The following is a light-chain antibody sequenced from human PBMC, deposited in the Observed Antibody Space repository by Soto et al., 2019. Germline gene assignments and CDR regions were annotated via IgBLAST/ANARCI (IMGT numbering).Light chain of an antibody. CDR1: QSLSGGY. CDR2: SAS. Sequence: EIVLTQSPGTLSLSPGERATLSCRASQSLSGGYLAWFQQKPGQTPRLLIYSASNRATGIPARFSGSGSGTDFTLTISSLEPEDFAVYYCHQRSNWPRTFGQGTKLEIK. V-gene: IGKV3-11*01. J-gene: IGKJ2*01. CDR3: HQRSNWPRT.